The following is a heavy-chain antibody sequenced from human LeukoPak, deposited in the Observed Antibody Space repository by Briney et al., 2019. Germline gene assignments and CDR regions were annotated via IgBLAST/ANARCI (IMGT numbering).Heavy chain of an antibody. D-gene: IGHD5-18*01. Sequence: SETLSLTCTVSGGSISGGSHHWGWFRQPPGKGLEWIGEINHSGSTNYNPSLKSRVTISVDASKNQFSLKLSSVTAADTAVYYCARGPSVSGYKDAFDIWGQGTMVTVSS. CDR3: ARGPSVSGYKDAFDI. V-gene: IGHV4-39*07. J-gene: IGHJ3*02. CDR2: INHSGST. CDR1: GGSISGGSHH.